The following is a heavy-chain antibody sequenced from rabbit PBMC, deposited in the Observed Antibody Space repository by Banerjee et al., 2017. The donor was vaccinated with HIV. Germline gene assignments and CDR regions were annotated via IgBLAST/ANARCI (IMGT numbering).Heavy chain of an antibody. CDR2: INTSSGNT. D-gene: IGHD4-1*01. CDR3: ARDLAGVIGWNFGL. CDR1: GFDFSSYYM. J-gene: IGHJ4*01. Sequence: QEQLVESGGGLVKPGASLTLTCTASGFDFSSYYMSWVRQAPGKGLEWIACINTSSGNTVYASWAKGRFTISRTSSTTVTLQMTSLTAADTATYFCARDLAGVIGWNFGLWGPGTLVT. V-gene: IGHV1S45*01.